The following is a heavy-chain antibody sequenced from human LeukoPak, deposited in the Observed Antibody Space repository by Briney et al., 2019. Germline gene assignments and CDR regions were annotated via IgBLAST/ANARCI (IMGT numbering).Heavy chain of an antibody. CDR2: INHSGST. J-gene: IGHJ4*02. D-gene: IGHD2-2*02. V-gene: IGHV4-34*01. CDR3: ARGPQDQTDIVVVPAAIPGVWPFDY. CDR1: GGSFSGYY. Sequence: SETLSLTCAVYGGSFSGYYWSWIRQPPGKGLEWIGEINHSGSTNYNPSLKSRVTISVDTSKNQFSLKLSSVTAADTAVYYCARGPQDQTDIVVVPAAIPGVWPFDYWGQGTLVTASS.